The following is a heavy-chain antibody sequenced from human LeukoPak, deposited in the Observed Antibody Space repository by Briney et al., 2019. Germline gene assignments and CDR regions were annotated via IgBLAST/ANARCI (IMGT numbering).Heavy chain of an antibody. Sequence: SVTVSCKASGGTFRSYAIRWVRQAPGQGLEWMGGIIPIFGTANYAQKFQGRVTITADESTSTAYMELSSLRSEDTAVYYCAHGVLRYFDVRYFDYWGQGTLVTVSS. CDR1: GGTFRSYA. CDR2: IIPIFGTA. D-gene: IGHD3-9*01. CDR3: AHGVLRYFDVRYFDY. J-gene: IGHJ4*02. V-gene: IGHV1-69*13.